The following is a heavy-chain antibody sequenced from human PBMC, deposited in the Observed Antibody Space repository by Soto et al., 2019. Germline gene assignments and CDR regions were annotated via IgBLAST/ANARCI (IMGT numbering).Heavy chain of an antibody. CDR1: GYTFRNFG. CDR2: ISAYNANA. Sequence: QIQLLQSGAEVKKPGASVKVTCKASGYTFRNFGISWVREPPGQGLECMGGISAYNANANYAQKYQGRLTMTAATSTSTVYMELRSLRSDDTAVYYCARENSSFDYWGQGTLVTVSS. J-gene: IGHJ4*02. V-gene: IGHV1-18*01. D-gene: IGHD2-15*01. CDR3: ARENSSFDY.